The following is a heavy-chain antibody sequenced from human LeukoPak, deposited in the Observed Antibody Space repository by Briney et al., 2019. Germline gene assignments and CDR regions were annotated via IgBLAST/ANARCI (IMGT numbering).Heavy chain of an antibody. V-gene: IGHV4-34*01. CDR2: INLSGST. CDR3: ARAREYDFWSLGSSGSANFVY. J-gene: IGHJ4*02. D-gene: IGHD3-3*01. CDR1: GGSFSGYY. Sequence: SETLSLTCAVYGGSFSGYYWSWIRQPPGKGLEWIGEINLSGSTNYNPSLKSQVTISVDTSKNQFSLKLSSVTAADTAVYYCARAREYDFWSLGSSGSANFVYWGQGTLVTVSS.